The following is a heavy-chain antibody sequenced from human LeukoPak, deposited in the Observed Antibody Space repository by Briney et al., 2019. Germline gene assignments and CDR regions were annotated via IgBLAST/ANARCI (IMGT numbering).Heavy chain of an antibody. CDR2: IIPILGIA. D-gene: IGHD3-22*01. CDR1: GGTFSSYA. V-gene: IGHV1-69*04. CDR3: ARERGDYYDSSGYYYGY. J-gene: IGHJ4*02. Sequence: GASVKVSCKASGGTFSSYAISWVRQAPGQGLEWMGRIIPILGIANYAQKFQGRVTITADKSTSTAYMELSSLRSEDTAVYYCARERGDYYDSSGYYYGYWGQGTLVTVSS.